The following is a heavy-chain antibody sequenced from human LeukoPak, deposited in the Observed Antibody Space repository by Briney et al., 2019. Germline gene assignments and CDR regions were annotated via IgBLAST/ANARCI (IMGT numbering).Heavy chain of an antibody. V-gene: IGHV1-69*05. CDR1: GGTFSSYA. J-gene: IGHJ4*02. CDR2: IIPIFGTA. D-gene: IGHD3-10*01. Sequence: GASVKVSCKASGGTFSSYAISWVRQAPGQGLEWMGGIIPIFGTANYAQKFQGRVTITTDESTSTAYMELSSLRSEDTAVYYCARDPGGRRGRPYFDYWGQGTLVTVSS. CDR3: ARDPGGRRGRPYFDY.